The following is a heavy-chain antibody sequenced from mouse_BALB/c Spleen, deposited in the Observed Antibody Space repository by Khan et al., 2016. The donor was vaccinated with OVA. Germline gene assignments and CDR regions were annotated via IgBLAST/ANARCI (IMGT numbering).Heavy chain of an antibody. Sequence: QIQLVQSGPELKKPGETVRISCKASGYTFTTAGIQWVQKMPGKGLKWIGWINTHSGVPKYAEDFKGRFAFSLDISVNTAYLQITTLTTEDPATYFCARGGAAYYRNDGGAMEYWGQGTSVTVAS. V-gene: IGHV9-4*02. CDR2: INTHSGVP. J-gene: IGHJ4*01. D-gene: IGHD2-14*01. CDR1: GYTFTTAG. CDR3: ARGGAAYYRNDGGAMEY.